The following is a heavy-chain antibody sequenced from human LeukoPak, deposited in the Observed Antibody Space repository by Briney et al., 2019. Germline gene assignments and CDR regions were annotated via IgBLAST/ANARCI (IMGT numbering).Heavy chain of an antibody. Sequence: GGSLRLSCAASGFTFSNSWMNWVRQAPGKGLEWVGRIKSKTGGGTTDYAAPVKGRFTISRDDSRNTLYVQMNSLKTEDTAVYYCTTLNGARGTTFMDVWGKGTTATVSS. CDR2: IKSKTGGGTT. J-gene: IGHJ6*03. CDR1: GFTFSNSW. D-gene: IGHD1-7*01. V-gene: IGHV3-15*01. CDR3: TTLNGARGTTFMDV.